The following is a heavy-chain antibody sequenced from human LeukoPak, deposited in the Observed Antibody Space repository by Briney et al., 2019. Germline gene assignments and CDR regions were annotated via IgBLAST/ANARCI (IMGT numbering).Heavy chain of an antibody. CDR2: IHYSGST. V-gene: IGHV4-59*01. Sequence: SETLSLTCAVSGGSISSYYWSWIRQPPEKGLEWIGYIHYSGSTSYNPSLKSRVTMSVDTSNNQFSLKVSSVTAADTAVYYCARGGNSWYADYWGQGTLVTVSS. CDR1: GGSISSYY. CDR3: ARGGNSWYADY. D-gene: IGHD6-13*01. J-gene: IGHJ4*02.